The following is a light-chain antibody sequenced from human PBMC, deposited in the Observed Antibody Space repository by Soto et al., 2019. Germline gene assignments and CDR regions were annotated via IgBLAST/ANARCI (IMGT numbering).Light chain of an antibody. CDR2: EGS. Sequence: QSVLTQPASVSGSLGQSITISCIGTSDNIGSYNLVSWYQHKPGKAPKIIMFEGSKRPSGVSNRFSGSRSGNTASLTISGLQAEDEADYYCCSFTGTGTQYVFGTGTKVTVL. CDR1: SDNIGSYNL. V-gene: IGLV2-23*01. J-gene: IGLJ1*01. CDR3: CSFTGTGTQYV.